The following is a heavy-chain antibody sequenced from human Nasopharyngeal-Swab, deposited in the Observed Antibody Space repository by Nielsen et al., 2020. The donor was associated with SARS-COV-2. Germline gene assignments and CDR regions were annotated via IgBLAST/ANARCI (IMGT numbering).Heavy chain of an antibody. CDR1: GFTFDEHA. J-gene: IGHJ3*01. CDR3: VRDKSSGYYNDDAFDV. V-gene: IGHV3-9*01. D-gene: IGHD3-22*01. Sequence: SLKISCVASGFTFDEHAMHWVRQAPGKGLEWVAGISWNSGGIGYADSVKGRFTISRDNAENSLHLQMNSLRPDDTALYYCVRDKSSGYYNDDAFDVWGQGTVVTVS. CDR2: ISWNSGGI.